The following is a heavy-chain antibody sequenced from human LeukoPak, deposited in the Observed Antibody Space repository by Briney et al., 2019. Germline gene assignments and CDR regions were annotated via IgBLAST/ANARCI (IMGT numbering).Heavy chain of an antibody. Sequence: PGGSLRLSCAASGFTFSSYSMNWVRQAPGKGLEWVSYISSGSSTIYYADSVKGRFTISRDNAKNSLYLQMNSLRAEDTAVYYCASDSGSYFADAFDIWGQGTMVTVSS. CDR1: GFTFSSYS. V-gene: IGHV3-48*01. CDR2: ISSGSSTI. J-gene: IGHJ3*02. CDR3: ASDSGSYFADAFDI. D-gene: IGHD1-26*01.